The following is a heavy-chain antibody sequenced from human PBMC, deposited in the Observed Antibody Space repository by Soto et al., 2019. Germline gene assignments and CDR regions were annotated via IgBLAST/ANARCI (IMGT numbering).Heavy chain of an antibody. J-gene: IGHJ6*02. D-gene: IGHD3-22*01. Sequence: SETLSLTCTVSGGSISSSSYYWGWIRQPPGKGLEWIGSISYTGSTYYNPSLKSRVAMSVDTSKNQFSLKLSSVTAADTAVYYCARRLYYDSSGFEGGGMDVWGQGTTVTVSS. CDR1: GGSISSSSYY. V-gene: IGHV4-39*01. CDR3: ARRLYYDSSGFEGGGMDV. CDR2: ISYTGST.